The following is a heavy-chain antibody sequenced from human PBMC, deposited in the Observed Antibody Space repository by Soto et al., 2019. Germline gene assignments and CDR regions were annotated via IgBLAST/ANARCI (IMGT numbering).Heavy chain of an antibody. CDR1: GFTFDDYT. Sequence: HPGGSLRLSCAASGFTFDDYTMHWVRQPPGKGLEWVSFISWNGGSTDYADSVKGRFTISRDNSKNSLFLQMNSLETEDTALYYCAKEKGETYSFDYWGQGTLVT. CDR2: ISWNGGST. CDR3: AKEKGETYSFDY. J-gene: IGHJ4*02. D-gene: IGHD2-15*01. V-gene: IGHV3-43*01.